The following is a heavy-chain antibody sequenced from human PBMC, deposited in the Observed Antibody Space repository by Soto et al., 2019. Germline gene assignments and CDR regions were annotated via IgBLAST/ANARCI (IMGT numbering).Heavy chain of an antibody. J-gene: IGHJ4*02. Sequence: GASVKVSFKASGYTFTSYAMHWVRQAPGQRLEWMGWINAGNGNTKYSQKFQGRVTITRDTSASTAYMELSSLRSEDTAVYYCARDGPYSSGWYNYWGQGTLVTVSS. CDR2: INAGNGNT. D-gene: IGHD6-19*01. CDR3: ARDGPYSSGWYNY. CDR1: GYTFTSYA. V-gene: IGHV1-3*01.